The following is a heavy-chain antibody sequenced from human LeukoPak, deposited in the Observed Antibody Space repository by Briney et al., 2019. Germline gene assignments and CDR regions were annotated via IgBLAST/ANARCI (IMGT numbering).Heavy chain of an antibody. CDR1: GFTFSPFT. D-gene: IGHD3-10*01. CDR2: ISSGSSFI. V-gene: IGHV3-21*01. J-gene: IGHJ4*02. Sequence: GGSLRLSCAASGFTFSPFTNFAMSWVRQAPGKGLEWVSSISSGSSFIFYADSVKGRFTISRDNAKNLLYLQMNSLRGEDTAVYYCARDLRGVEPYWGQGTLVTVSS. CDR3: ARDLRGVEPY.